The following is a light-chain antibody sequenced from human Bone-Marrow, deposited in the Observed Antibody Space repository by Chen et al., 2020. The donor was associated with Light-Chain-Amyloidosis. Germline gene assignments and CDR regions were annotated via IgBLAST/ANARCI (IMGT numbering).Light chain of an antibody. Sequence: EIVLTQSPGTLSLSPGEGANLSCRASQTISSNYLTWYQQKFGQAPRLLSYGSSSRATGIPDRFTGSGSRTDFTLTINRLEPEDFAMYDCQQYGTSPLTFGGGTKVEIK. CDR2: GSS. CDR3: QQYGTSPLT. CDR1: QTISSNY. J-gene: IGKJ4*01. V-gene: IGKV3-20*01.